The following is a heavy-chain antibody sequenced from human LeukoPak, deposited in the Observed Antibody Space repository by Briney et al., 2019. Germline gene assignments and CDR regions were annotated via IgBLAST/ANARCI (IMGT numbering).Heavy chain of an antibody. Sequence: ASVKVSCKASGYTFTSYGISWVRQAPGQGLEWMGWIAAYNGNTNYAQKPQGRVTMTTDTSTSTAYMELRSLRSDDTAVYYCAREQYYYDNSGYYDFWGQGTQVTVSS. CDR2: IAAYNGNT. CDR1: GYTFTSYG. CDR3: AREQYYYDNSGYYDF. D-gene: IGHD3-22*01. V-gene: IGHV1-18*01. J-gene: IGHJ4*02.